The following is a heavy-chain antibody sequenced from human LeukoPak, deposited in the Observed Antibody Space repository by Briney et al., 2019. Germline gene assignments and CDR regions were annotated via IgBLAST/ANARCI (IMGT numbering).Heavy chain of an antibody. V-gene: IGHV4-38-2*02. CDR2: IYHSGST. J-gene: IGHJ6*03. D-gene: IGHD2-8*02. CDR3: ARDGGVLYYYFYYYMDV. CDR1: GHSINSAYY. Sequence: PSETLSLTCTVSGHSINSAYYWGWIRQPPGKGLEWIGSIYHSGSTYYNPSLKSRVTISVDTSKNQFSLKLSSVTAADTAVYYCARDGGVLYYYFYYYMDVWGKGTTVTVPS.